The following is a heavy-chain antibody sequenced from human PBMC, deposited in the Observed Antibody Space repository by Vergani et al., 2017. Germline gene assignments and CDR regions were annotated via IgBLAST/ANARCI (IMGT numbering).Heavy chain of an antibody. Sequence: EVQLLESGGGLVQPGGSLRLSCGASGFTFSSYAMTWVRQAPGKGLEWVSAISGSGGNTFYTDSVKGRFTISRDNSKNTLYLQMNSLRAEDTAVYYCAREGVLFSTVTTGTTRYYYYGMDVWGQGTTVTVSS. CDR1: GFTFSSYA. V-gene: IGHV3-23*01. CDR2: ISGSGGNT. CDR3: AREGVLFSTVTTGTTRYYYYGMDV. D-gene: IGHD4-17*01. J-gene: IGHJ6*02.